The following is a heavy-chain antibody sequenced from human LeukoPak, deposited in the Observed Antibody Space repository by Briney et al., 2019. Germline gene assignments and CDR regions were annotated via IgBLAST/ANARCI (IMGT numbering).Heavy chain of an antibody. V-gene: IGHV3-30*18. Sequence: GGSLRLSCAASGFTFSSYGMHWVRQAPGKGLEWVAVISYDGSNKYYADSVKGRFTISRDNSKNTLYLQMNSLRTEDTALYYCAKEIDTLGTNAFDIWGQGTIVTVSS. CDR2: ISYDGSNK. D-gene: IGHD2-15*01. CDR1: GFTFSSYG. J-gene: IGHJ3*02. CDR3: AKEIDTLGTNAFDI.